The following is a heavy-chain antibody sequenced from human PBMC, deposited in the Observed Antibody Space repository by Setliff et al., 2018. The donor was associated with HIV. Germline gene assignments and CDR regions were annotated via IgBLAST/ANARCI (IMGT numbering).Heavy chain of an antibody. CDR2: IYNSG. D-gene: IGHD3-16*01. CDR3: ARVFPHPYGNSWFDT. J-gene: IGHJ5*02. Sequence: KTSETLSLTCNVSGGSIGSHYWSWIRQPPGKGLEWIGYIYNSGNYNPSLKSRVIMAVDTSKNEFSLKLSSVTAADTAVYYCARVFPHPYGNSWFDTWGQGILVTVSS. CDR1: GGSIGSHY. V-gene: IGHV4-59*11.